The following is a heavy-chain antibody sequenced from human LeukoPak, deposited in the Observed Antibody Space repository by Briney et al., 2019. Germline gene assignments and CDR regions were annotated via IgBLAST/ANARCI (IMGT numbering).Heavy chain of an antibody. CDR3: ASVYDFWSGYYTDYYYYMDV. D-gene: IGHD3-3*01. CDR2: ISYDGSNK. Sequence: GGSLRLSCAASGFTFSNYVMSWVRQVPGKGLEWVAVISYDGSNKYYADSVKGRFTISRDNSKNTLYLQMNSLRAEDTAVYYCASVYDFWSGYYTDYYYYMDVWGKGTTVTVSS. CDR1: GFTFSNYV. V-gene: IGHV3-30*03. J-gene: IGHJ6*03.